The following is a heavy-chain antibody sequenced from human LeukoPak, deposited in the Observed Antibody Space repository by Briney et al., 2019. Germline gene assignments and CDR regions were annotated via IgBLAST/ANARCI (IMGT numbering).Heavy chain of an antibody. CDR2: IYYSGST. CDR1: GGSISSGDYY. D-gene: IGHD4-17*01. V-gene: IGHV4-30-4*01. Sequence: SQTLCLTCTVSGGSISSGDYYWSWIRQPPGKGLEWIGYIYYSGSTYYNPSLKSRVTISVDTSKNQFSLKLSSVTAADTAVYYCARDSLDYGVDYWGQGTLVTVSS. CDR3: ARDSLDYGVDY. J-gene: IGHJ4*02.